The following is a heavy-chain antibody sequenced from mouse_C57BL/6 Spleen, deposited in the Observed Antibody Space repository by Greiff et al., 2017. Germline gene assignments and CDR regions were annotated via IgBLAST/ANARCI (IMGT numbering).Heavy chain of an antibody. CDR1: GYTFTSYW. J-gene: IGHJ2*01. D-gene: IGHD1-1*01. CDR2: IDPSDSYT. V-gene: IGHV1-69*01. Sequence: QVQLKQPGAELVMPGASVKLSCKASGYTFTSYWMHWVKQRPGQGLEWIGEIDPSDSYTNYNQKFKGKSTLTVDKSSSTAYMQLSSLTSEDSAVYYGARSNYYGSSYEDYWGQGTTLTVSS. CDR3: ARSNYYGSSYEDY.